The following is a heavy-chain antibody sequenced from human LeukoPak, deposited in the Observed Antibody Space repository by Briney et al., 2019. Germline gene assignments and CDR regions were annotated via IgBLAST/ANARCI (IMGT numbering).Heavy chain of an antibody. CDR1: GGSISSSSYY. CDR2: IYYSGST. CDR3: ARELIAAPVLGAFDI. V-gene: IGHV4-39*07. J-gene: IGHJ3*02. Sequence: SETLSLTCTVSGGSISSSSYYWAWIRQPPGEGLEWIATIYYSGSTYYNPSLKGRLTIAVDTSKSQVSLRLTSVSAADTAVYYCARELIAAPVLGAFDIRGQGTVVTVSS. D-gene: IGHD6-6*01.